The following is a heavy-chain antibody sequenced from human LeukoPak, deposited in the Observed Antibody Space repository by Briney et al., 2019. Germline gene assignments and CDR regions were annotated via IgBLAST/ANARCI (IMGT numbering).Heavy chain of an antibody. CDR1: GYTFTSYY. V-gene: IGHV1-46*01. D-gene: IGHD6-13*01. J-gene: IGHJ4*02. CDR2: INPSGGST. CDR3: ARGPLGSSSWHFLDPYFDY. Sequence: ASVKVSCKASGYTFTSYYMHWVRQAPGQGLEWMGIINPSGGSTSYAQKFQGRVTMTRDTSTSTVYMELNSLRSEDTAVYYCARGPLGSSSWHFLDPYFDYWGQGTLVTVSS.